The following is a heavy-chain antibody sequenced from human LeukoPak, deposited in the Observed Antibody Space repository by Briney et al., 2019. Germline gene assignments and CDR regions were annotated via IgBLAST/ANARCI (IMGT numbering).Heavy chain of an antibody. CDR3: ARGLGTYYGSGSYNY. CDR1: GGSFSGYY. V-gene: IGHV4-34*01. CDR2: INHSGST. J-gene: IGHJ4*02. Sequence: SETLSLTCAVYGGSFSGYYWSWIRQPPGKGLEWIGEINHSGSTNYNPSLKRRVTISVDTSKNLFSRTLSSVTAADTAVYYCARGLGTYYGSGSYNYWGQGTLVTVSS. D-gene: IGHD3-10*01.